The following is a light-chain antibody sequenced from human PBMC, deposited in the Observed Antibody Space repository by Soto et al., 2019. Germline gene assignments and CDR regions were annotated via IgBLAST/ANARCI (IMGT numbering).Light chain of an antibody. CDR1: QSVSSN. J-gene: IGKJ5*01. Sequence: IVMTQSPATLSVSTGERATLSCRASQSVSSNLAWYQQKPGQAPRLLIYGASTRATGIPARFSGSGSGTEFTLTISSLQSEDFAVYYCQQYNNWLSFGQGTRLEIK. CDR3: QQYNNWLS. CDR2: GAS. V-gene: IGKV3-15*01.